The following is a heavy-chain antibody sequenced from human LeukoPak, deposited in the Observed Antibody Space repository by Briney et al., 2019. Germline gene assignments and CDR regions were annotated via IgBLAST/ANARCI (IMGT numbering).Heavy chain of an antibody. V-gene: IGHV3-74*01. CDR2: MNSDGSTT. Sequence: GGSLRLSFAASGFTFSSFWMHWVRQAPGKGLVWFSRMNSDGSTTNYADSVKGRFTISRDNAKNTLYLQMNSLRGDDTAVYYCARAGQYSSNNWFDPWGQGTLVTVSS. CDR1: GFTFSSFW. J-gene: IGHJ5*02. D-gene: IGHD6-13*01. CDR3: ARAGQYSSNNWFDP.